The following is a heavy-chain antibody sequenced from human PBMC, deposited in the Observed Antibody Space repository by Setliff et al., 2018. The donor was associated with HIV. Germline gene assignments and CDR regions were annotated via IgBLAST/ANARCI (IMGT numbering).Heavy chain of an antibody. CDR3: ARGRKLTNTFDI. CDR1: GGSISGHF. CDR2: IYYTGST. V-gene: IGHV4-59*11. J-gene: IGHJ3*02. Sequence: PSETLSLTCTVSGGSISGHFWSWFRQPPGKGLEWIGYIYYTGSTNYNPSLKSRVTISLDTSKNQFSLNLSSVTAADTAVYYCARGRKLTNTFDIWGQGTMVTV. D-gene: IGHD2-8*01.